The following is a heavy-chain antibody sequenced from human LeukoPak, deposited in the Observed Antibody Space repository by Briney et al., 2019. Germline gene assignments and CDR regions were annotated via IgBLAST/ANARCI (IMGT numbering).Heavy chain of an antibody. CDR3: ARGSKFDGYCSAGACYSAYFDH. D-gene: IGHD2-15*01. Sequence: SETLSLTYAVYGDSFSGYFWSLLRQPPGKRLEWIGEINQRGSTIYSPSLRARVTLSVDTSKQQISLRLTSVSAADTATYYCARGSKFDGYCSAGACYSAYFDHWGQGTPVTVTA. CDR1: GDSFSGYF. V-gene: IGHV4-34*01. CDR2: INQRGST. J-gene: IGHJ4*02.